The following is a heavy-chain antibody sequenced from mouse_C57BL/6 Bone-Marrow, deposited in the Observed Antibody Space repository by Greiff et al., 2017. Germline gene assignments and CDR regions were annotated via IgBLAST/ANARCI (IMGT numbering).Heavy chain of an antibody. CDR1: GYTFTSYW. V-gene: IGHV1-55*01. Sequence: QVQLQQPGAELVKPGASVKMSCKASGYTFTSYWITWVKQRPGQGLEWIGDIYPTSGRTNYNEKFKNKAILTVDTSSNTAYMQLSSLTSGASSVFYDAKSCALGRSFDYWGQGTTLTVSS. CDR2: IYPTSGRT. D-gene: IGHD4-1*01. CDR3: AKSCALGRSFDY. J-gene: IGHJ2*01.